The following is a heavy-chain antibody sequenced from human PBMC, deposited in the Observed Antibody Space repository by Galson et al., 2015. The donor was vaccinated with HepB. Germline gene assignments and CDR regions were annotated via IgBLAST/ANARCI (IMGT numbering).Heavy chain of an antibody. CDR1: GFTFSTYW. CDR3: TRANNVARDY. CDR2: IQQDGSDK. D-gene: IGHD2-15*01. J-gene: IGHJ4*02. V-gene: IGHV3-7*03. Sequence: SLRLSCAASGFTFSTYWMSWVRQAPGKGLEWVANIQQDGSDKYYVDSVKGRFTISRDNAKKSLYLQMNSLRAEDTAVYYCTRANNVARDYWGQGTLVTVSS.